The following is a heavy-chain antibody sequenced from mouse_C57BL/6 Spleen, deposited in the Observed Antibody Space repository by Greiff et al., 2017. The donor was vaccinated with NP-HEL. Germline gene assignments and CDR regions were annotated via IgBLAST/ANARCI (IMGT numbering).Heavy chain of an antibody. CDR2: FYPGDGDT. CDR3: ARGNGDYGIAMDY. D-gene: IGHD1-1*01. J-gene: IGHJ4*01. CDR1: GYAFSSSW. Sequence: QVQLQQSGPELVKPGASVKISCKASGYAFSSSWMNWVKQRPGKGLEWIGRFYPGDGDTNYNGKFKGKATLTAEKSSSTAYMHLRRLTSEDSAVYFCARGNGDYGIAMDYWGQGTSVTVSS. V-gene: IGHV1-82*01.